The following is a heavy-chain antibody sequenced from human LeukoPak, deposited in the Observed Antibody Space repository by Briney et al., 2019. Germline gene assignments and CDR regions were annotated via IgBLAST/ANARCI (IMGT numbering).Heavy chain of an antibody. J-gene: IGHJ4*02. CDR2: IYHSGST. D-gene: IGHD3-16*01. Sequence: SETLSLTCTVSGYSISSGYYWGWIRQPPGKGLEWIGSIYHSGSTYYNPSLESRVTISVDTSKNQFSLKLSSVTAADTAVYYCARGRTWSRRGSPFLYWGQGTLVTVSS. CDR3: ARGRTWSRRGSPFLY. V-gene: IGHV4-38-2*02. CDR1: GYSISSGYY.